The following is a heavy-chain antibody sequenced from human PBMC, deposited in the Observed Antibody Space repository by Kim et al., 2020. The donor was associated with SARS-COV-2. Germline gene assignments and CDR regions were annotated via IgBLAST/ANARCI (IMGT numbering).Heavy chain of an antibody. D-gene: IGHD1-1*01. Sequence: VTGRFTISRDNSKNALYLQMNGLRAQDTAVYYYAKDPFTTGTTGFDYFDYWGQGTLVTVSS. V-gene: IGHV3-23*01. J-gene: IGHJ4*02. CDR3: AKDPFTTGTTGFDYFDY.